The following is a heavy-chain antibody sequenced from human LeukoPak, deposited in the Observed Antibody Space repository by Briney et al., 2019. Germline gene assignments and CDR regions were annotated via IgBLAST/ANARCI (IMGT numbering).Heavy chain of an antibody. D-gene: IGHD6-13*01. Sequence: SQTLSLTCAISGDSVSSNSVTWNWIRQSPSRGLEWLGRTYYRSTWYNDYAVSVRGRITVNPDTSKNQFSLHLNSVTPEDTAVYYCARGWAPFDSWGQGTLVTVSS. J-gene: IGHJ4*02. CDR1: GDSVSSNSVT. CDR2: TYYRSTWYN. CDR3: ARGWAPFDS. V-gene: IGHV6-1*01.